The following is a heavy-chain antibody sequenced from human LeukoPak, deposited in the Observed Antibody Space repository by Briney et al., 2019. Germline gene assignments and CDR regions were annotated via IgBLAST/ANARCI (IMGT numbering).Heavy chain of an antibody. V-gene: IGHV3-9*01. Sequence: GRSLRLSCAASRFTFDDYAMHWVRQAPGKGLEWVSGISWNSGSIGYADSVKGRFTISRDNAKNSLYLQMNSLRAEDTALYYCAKDKAHIVATSGAFDIWGQGTMVTVSS. CDR3: AKDKAHIVATSGAFDI. CDR2: ISWNSGSI. J-gene: IGHJ3*02. CDR1: RFTFDDYA. D-gene: IGHD5-12*01.